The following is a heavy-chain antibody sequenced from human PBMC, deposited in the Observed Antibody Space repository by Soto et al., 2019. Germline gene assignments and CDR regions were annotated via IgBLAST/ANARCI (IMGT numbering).Heavy chain of an antibody. CDR3: ARGRXXXXXXRXSXPQYYYYYMDV. Sequence: SETLSLTCAVYGGSFSGYYWSWIRQPPGKGLEWIGEINHSGSTNYNPSLKSRVTISVDTSKNQFSLKLSSVTAADTAVYYCARGRXXXXXXRXSXPQYYYYYMDVWGKGTTVTVSS. CDR1: GGSFSGYY. V-gene: IGHV4-34*01. J-gene: IGHJ6*03. CDR2: INHSGST.